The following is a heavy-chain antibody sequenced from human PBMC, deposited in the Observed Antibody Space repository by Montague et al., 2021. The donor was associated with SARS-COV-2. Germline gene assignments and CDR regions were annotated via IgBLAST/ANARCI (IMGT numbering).Heavy chain of an antibody. J-gene: IGHJ6*03. Sequence: SETLSLTCTVSGGSISSYYRSWIRQPPGKGLEWIGYIYYSGSTNYNPSLKSRVTISVDTSKNQFSLKLSSVTAADTAVYYCARDSRTDFDWLFPDSGSYYYYMDVWSKGTTVTVSS. CDR3: ARDSRTDFDWLFPDSGSYYYYMDV. V-gene: IGHV4-59*01. CDR1: GGSISSYY. D-gene: IGHD3-9*01. CDR2: IYYSGST.